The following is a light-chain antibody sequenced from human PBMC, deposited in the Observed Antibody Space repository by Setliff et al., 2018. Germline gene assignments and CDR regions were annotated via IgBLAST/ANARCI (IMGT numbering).Light chain of an antibody. V-gene: IGLV2-14*01. J-gene: IGLJ1*01. Sequence: QSALTRPASVSGSPGQSITISCTGTSSDIGGYNYVSWYQQHSGKAPKLMIYEVSNRPSGVSNRFSGSKSGNTASLTISGLQAEDEADYYCTSYTSTARVFGTGTKVTVL. CDR2: EVS. CDR1: SSDIGGYNY. CDR3: TSYTSTARV.